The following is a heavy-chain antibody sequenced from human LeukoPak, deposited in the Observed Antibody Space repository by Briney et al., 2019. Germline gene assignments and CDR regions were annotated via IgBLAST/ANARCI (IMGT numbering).Heavy chain of an antibody. CDR3: ARGDTAMLEDY. V-gene: IGHV1-69*04. J-gene: IGHJ4*02. Sequence: SVKVSCKASGGTFSSYAISWMRQAPGQGLEWMGRIITILGIANYAQKLQGRVTLTADKSTSTAYMELSSLRSEDTAVYYCARGDTAMLEDYWGQGTLVTVSS. CDR2: IITILGIA. D-gene: IGHD5-18*01. CDR1: GGTFSSYA.